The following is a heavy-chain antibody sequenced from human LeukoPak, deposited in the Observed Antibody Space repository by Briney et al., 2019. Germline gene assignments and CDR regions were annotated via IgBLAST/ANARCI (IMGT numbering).Heavy chain of an antibody. CDR1: GFTFRTYW. Sequence: GGSLRLSCAVSGFTFRTYWMHWVRQVPGEGLVRVSRINEDGSITNYADSVKGRFSISRDNAKNTLYPQMNSLRAEDTAVYYCGRDLGGRSGYWGQGTLVTVSS. CDR3: GRDLGGRSGY. V-gene: IGHV3-74*01. J-gene: IGHJ4*02. CDR2: INEDGSIT. D-gene: IGHD1-26*01.